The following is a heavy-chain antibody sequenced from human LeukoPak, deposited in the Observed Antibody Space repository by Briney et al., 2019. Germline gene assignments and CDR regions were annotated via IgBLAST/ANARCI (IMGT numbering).Heavy chain of an antibody. V-gene: IGHV3-23*01. D-gene: IGHD3-9*01. J-gene: IGHJ4*02. Sequence: PGGSLSLSCAASGFIFRTCAMSWVRQAPGKGLEWVSTVSGSGSHTNYTDSVKGRFTISRDNSKNTLYLQMNSLRAEDTAVYYCAKDMIGYYRPFEYWGQGTLVTVSS. CDR1: GFIFRTCA. CDR3: AKDMIGYYRPFEY. CDR2: VSGSGSHT.